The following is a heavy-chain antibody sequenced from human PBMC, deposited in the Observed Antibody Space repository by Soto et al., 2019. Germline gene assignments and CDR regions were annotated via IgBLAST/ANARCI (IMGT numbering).Heavy chain of an antibody. V-gene: IGHV1-18*01. CDR1: GYTFTSYG. Sequence: ASVKVSCKASGYTFTSYGISWVRQAPGQGIDWMGWFSAYNVNTNYAQKLQGRVTMATDTSTSTVYMELRSLRSDDTAVYYCSRDPRRYCSGGSCYGHFQHWGQGTLVTVSS. CDR3: SRDPRRYCSGGSCYGHFQH. J-gene: IGHJ1*01. D-gene: IGHD2-15*01. CDR2: FSAYNVNT.